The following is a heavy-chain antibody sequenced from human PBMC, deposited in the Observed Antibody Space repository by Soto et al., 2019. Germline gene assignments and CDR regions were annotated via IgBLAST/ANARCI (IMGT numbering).Heavy chain of an antibody. J-gene: IGHJ4*02. CDR2: INHSGST. CDR1: GGSLSGYY. V-gene: IGHV4-34*01. CDR3: ARDKITGLFDY. D-gene: IGHD2-8*02. Sequence: SETLALTCAVYGGSLSGYYWTLVRQPPGTGLEWIGEINHSGSTNYNPSLKSRVTISVDTSKNQFSLKLTSVTAADTAVYYCARDKITGLFDYWGQGTLVAVSS.